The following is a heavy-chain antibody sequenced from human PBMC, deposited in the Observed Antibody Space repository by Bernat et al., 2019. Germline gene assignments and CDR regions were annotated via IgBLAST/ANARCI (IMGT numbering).Heavy chain of an antibody. J-gene: IGHJ4*02. CDR2: IFSNDEK. Sequence: QVTLKESGPVLVKPTETLTLTCTVSGFSLSNARMGVSWIRQPPGKALEWLAHIFSNDEKSYSTSLKSRLTISKDTSKSQVVLTMTNMDPVDTATYYCAHSRLGEWLRPADYWGQGTLVTVSS. CDR1: GFSLSNARMG. CDR3: AHSRLGEWLRPADY. V-gene: IGHV2-26*01. D-gene: IGHD5-12*01.